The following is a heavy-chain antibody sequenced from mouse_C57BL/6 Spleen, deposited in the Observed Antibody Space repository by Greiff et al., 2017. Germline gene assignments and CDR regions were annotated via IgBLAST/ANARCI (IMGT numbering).Heavy chain of an antibody. Sequence: QVQLKQPGAELVKPGASVKMSCKASGYTFTSYWITWVKQRPGQGLEWIGDIYPGSGSTNYNEKFKSKATLTVDTSSSTAYMQLSSLTSEDSAVYYCARGGFYDSPYWFGYWGQGTTLTVSS. D-gene: IGHD2-3*01. CDR2: IYPGSGST. CDR1: GYTFTSYW. CDR3: ARGGFYDSPYWFGY. J-gene: IGHJ2*01. V-gene: IGHV1-55*01.